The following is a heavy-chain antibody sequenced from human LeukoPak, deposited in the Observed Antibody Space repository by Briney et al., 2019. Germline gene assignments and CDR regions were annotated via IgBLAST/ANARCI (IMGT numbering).Heavy chain of an antibody. J-gene: IGHJ4*02. V-gene: IGHV3-30*18. CDR2: ISYDGSDK. Sequence: GGSLRLSCAASAFTFSNYGVHWVRQAPGKGLEWVAVISYDGSDKYYADSVKGRFTISRDNSKNTLYLQMNSLRAEDTAVYYCAKDISGGDCPDYWGQGTLVTVSS. CDR1: AFTFSNYG. CDR3: AKDISGGDCPDY. D-gene: IGHD2-21*02.